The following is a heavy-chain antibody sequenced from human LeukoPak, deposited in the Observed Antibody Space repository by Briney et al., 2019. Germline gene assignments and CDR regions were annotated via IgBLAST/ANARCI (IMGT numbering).Heavy chain of an antibody. CDR3: VREGEGPLSKDFDY. CDR1: GFAFTDHY. CDR2: IGPHSTFT. D-gene: IGHD2/OR15-2a*01. J-gene: IGHJ4*02. Sequence: ASMKVSCKSSGFAFTDHYIHWVRQGPGQGLEWMGYIGPHSTFTSSPQEFQGRVTMTRDASMSTAFMELTRLTSDDTAVYYCVREGEGPLSKDFDYWGQGTLVTVSS. V-gene: IGHV1-2*02.